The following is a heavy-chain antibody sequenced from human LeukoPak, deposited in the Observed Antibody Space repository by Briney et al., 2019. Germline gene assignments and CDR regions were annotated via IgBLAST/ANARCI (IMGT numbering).Heavy chain of an antibody. CDR2: IYPGDSDT. Sequence: GESLKISCKGSGYSFTSYWIGWVRQMPGKGLEWMGIIYPGDSDTRYSPSFQGQVTISADKSISTAYLQWSSLKASDTAMYYCARQYGYYDSSGYLYNWFDPWDQGTLVTVSS. J-gene: IGHJ5*02. CDR1: GYSFTSYW. D-gene: IGHD3-22*01. CDR3: ARQYGYYDSSGYLYNWFDP. V-gene: IGHV5-51*01.